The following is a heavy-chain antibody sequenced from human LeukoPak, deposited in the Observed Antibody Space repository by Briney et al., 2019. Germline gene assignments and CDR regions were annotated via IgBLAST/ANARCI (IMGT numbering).Heavy chain of an antibody. D-gene: IGHD5-18*01. V-gene: IGHV3-30-3*01. Sequence: GGSLRLSCAASGFTFSSYAMHWVRQAPGRGLEWVAVILYDGSNKYYTDSVKGRFTISRDNSKNTLYLLMDSLRAEDTAVYYCARAPWGYSYGGNDAFDIWGQGTMVTVSS. CDR3: ARAPWGYSYGGNDAFDI. CDR1: GFTFSSYA. J-gene: IGHJ3*02. CDR2: ILYDGSNK.